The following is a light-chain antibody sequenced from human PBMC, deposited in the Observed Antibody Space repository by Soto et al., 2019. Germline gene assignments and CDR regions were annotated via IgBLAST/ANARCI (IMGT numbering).Light chain of an antibody. CDR2: DVS. CDR1: SSDVGGYNY. Sequence: QSALTQPASVSGSPGQSITISCTGTSSDVGGYNYVSWYQQHPGKAPKLMIYDVSNRPSGVSNRFSGSKSGNTASLTLSGLQSEDEADYYCRSYTSSSHVVFGGGTKVTVL. J-gene: IGLJ2*01. CDR3: RSYTSSSHVV. V-gene: IGLV2-14*01.